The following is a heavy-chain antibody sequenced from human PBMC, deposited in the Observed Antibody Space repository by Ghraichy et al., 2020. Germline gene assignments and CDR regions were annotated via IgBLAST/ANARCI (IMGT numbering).Heavy chain of an antibody. CDR2: ITSSSRTI. CDR1: GFTFSGYP. D-gene: IGHD4-23*01. Sequence: GSLRLSCVGSGFTFSGYPMNWVRQSPGKGLEWVSYITSSSRTISYADSVKGRFTIFRDNAHNSLYLQMNSLRDEDTAVYYCARGSTVVRFFYYDGMDVWGQGTTVTVSS. J-gene: IGHJ6*02. V-gene: IGHV3-48*02. CDR3: ARGSTVVRFFYYDGMDV.